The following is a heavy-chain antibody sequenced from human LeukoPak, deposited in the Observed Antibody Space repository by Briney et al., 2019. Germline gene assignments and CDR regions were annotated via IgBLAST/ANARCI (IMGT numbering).Heavy chain of an antibody. D-gene: IGHD5-24*01. CDR3: AGEMATTSLDAFDY. CDR2: MSSSGNSK. Sequence: GGSLRLSCAASGFTLSSYEMNWVRQAAGKGLKWVSYMSSSGNSKHYADSVKGRFTISRDNAKNSLSLQMNSLRAEDTAVYYCAGEMATTSLDAFDYWGQGTLVTVSS. CDR1: GFTLSSYE. J-gene: IGHJ4*02. V-gene: IGHV3-48*03.